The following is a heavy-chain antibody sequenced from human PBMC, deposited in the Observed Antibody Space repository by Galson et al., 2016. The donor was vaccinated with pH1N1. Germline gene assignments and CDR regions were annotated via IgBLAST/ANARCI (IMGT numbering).Heavy chain of an antibody. D-gene: IGHD1-7*01. Sequence: SLRLSCAASGFTFNNYAMSWVRQAPGKGLEWVSIITSRGRTYYADSVKGRFTISRDNSKNTIYLQMSSLRAEDTALYYCARTSEDFADVDLRVFYYYGMDVWGQGTLVTVSS. CDR2: ITSRGRT. J-gene: IGHJ6*02. V-gene: IGHV3-23*01. CDR1: GFTFNNYA. CDR3: ARTSEDFADVDLRVFYYYGMDV.